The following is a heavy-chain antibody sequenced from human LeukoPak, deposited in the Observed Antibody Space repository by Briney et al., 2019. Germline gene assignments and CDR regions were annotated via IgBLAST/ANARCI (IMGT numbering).Heavy chain of an antibody. CDR3: AGHLRTEVERPFDI. CDR1: GYSFTSYW. Sequence: GESLEISCKGSGYSFTSYWIGWVRQMPGKGLEWMGVIYPGDSDTRYSPSFQGQVTISADKSISTAYLQWSSLKASDTAMYYCAGHLRTEVERPFDIWGQGTMVTVSS. V-gene: IGHV5-51*01. CDR2: IYPGDSDT. J-gene: IGHJ3*02. D-gene: IGHD1-1*01.